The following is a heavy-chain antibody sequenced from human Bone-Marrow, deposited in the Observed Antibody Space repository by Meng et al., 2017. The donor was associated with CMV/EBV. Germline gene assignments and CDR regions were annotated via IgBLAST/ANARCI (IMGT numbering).Heavy chain of an antibody. CDR3: ARSYYDSIGFDP. V-gene: IGHV3-11*04. D-gene: IGHD3-22*01. CDR1: GFTFSDYY. Sequence: AASGFTFSDYYMSWIRQAPGKGLEWVSYISSSGSTIYYADSVKGRFTISRDNAKNSLYLQMNSLRAEDTAVYYCARSYYDSIGFDPWGQGTLVTVSS. CDR2: ISSSGSTI. J-gene: IGHJ5*02.